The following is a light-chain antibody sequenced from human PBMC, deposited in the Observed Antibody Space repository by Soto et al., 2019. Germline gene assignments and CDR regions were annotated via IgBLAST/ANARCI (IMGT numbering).Light chain of an antibody. V-gene: IGKV3-11*01. J-gene: IGKJ4*01. CDR2: DAS. CDR1: QTVISY. Sequence: EIVLTQYPATLSLSPGERATLSCRASQTVISYLAWYQQKPGQAPSLLIYDASNRATVIPARLSGSGSGTDFTLIISSLDPEDFAIYYWLQRSNLPPVTLGGGTKVEIK. CDR3: LQRSNLPPVT.